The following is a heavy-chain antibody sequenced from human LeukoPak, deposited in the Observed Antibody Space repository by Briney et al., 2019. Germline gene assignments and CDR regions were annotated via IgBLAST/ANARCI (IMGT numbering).Heavy chain of an antibody. CDR1: GYTFTTYG. CDR2: ISAHNGNT. D-gene: IGHD1-26*01. CDR3: ARNRAYSGSYFDAFDI. J-gene: IGHJ3*02. V-gene: IGHV1-18*01. Sequence: ASVKVSCKASGYTFTTYGISWVRQAPGQGLEWMGWISAHNGNTNYARKFQGRVTMTTDTATTTAFMELESLGSDDTAIYFCARNRAYSGSYFDAFDIWGQGTMVTVSS.